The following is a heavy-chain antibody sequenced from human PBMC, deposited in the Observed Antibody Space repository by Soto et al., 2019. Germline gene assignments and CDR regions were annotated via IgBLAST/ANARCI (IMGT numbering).Heavy chain of an antibody. CDR3: APRITVFGLLIPPFDP. Sequence: SETLSLTCSVYGGSVNGYYCNWIRHPPGKGLELIGEINHTGGTHSNPSPKSRVTISVDTAKNQFFLWMSSATAAATAIYYSAPRITVFGLLIPPFDPWGQGTQVTVSS. CDR2: INHTGGT. CDR1: GGSVNGYY. V-gene: IGHV4-34*01. D-gene: IGHD3-3*01. J-gene: IGHJ5*02.